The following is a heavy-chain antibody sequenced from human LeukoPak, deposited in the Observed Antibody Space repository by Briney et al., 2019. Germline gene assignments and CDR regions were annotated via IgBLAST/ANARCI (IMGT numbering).Heavy chain of an antibody. V-gene: IGHV3-23*01. J-gene: IGHJ3*02. CDR3: AKEGLTFGGVIVIPGSAFDI. CDR2: ISGSGGST. Sequence: GGSLRLSCAASGFTFSAFAMHWVRQAPGKGLEWVSAISGSGGSTYYADSVKGRFTISRDNSKNTLYLQMNSLRAEDTAIYYCAKEGLTFGGVIVIPGSAFDIWGQGTMVTVSS. D-gene: IGHD3-16*02. CDR1: GFTFSAFA.